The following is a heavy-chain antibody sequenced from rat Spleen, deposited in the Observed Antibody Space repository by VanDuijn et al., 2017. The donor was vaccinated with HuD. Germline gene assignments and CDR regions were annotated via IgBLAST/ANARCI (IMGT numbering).Heavy chain of an antibody. V-gene: IGHV5-27*01. Sequence: EVQLAGSGGGLVQPGRSLKLSCAASGFTFSDYYMAWVRQAPTKGLEWVASISPSGGNTYYRDSVKGRFTISRDNAKSTLYLQMDSLRSEDTATYYCTTDRAFDYWGQGVMVTVSS. CDR1: GFTFSDYY. CDR2: ISPSGGNT. J-gene: IGHJ2*01. CDR3: TTDRAFDY.